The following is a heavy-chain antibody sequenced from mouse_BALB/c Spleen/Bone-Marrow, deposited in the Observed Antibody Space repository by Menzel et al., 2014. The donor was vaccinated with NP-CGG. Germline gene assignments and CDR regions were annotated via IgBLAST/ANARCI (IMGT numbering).Heavy chain of an antibody. CDR3: ARHVLIQGPYYYAMDY. CDR1: GFTFSSYG. V-gene: IGHV5-6*01. Sequence: EVMLVESGGDLVKPGGSLKLSCAASGFTFSSYGMSWVRQTPDKRLEWVATINSGGSYTYYPDSVKGRFTISRDNAKNTLYLQMSSLKSEDTAMYYCARHVLIQGPYYYAMDYWGQGTSVTVSS. CDR2: INSGGSYT. J-gene: IGHJ4*01.